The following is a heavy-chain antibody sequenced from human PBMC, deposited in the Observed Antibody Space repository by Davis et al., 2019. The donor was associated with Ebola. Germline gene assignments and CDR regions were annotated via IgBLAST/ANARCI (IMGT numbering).Heavy chain of an antibody. Sequence: GESLKISCAASGFTFSDYYMSWISQAPGKGLEWVSYISSSGSTIYYADSVKGRFTISRDNAKNSLYLQMNSLRAEDTAVYYCARVGSNYAFDYWGQGTLVTVSS. D-gene: IGHD4-11*01. CDR3: ARVGSNYAFDY. CDR1: GFTFSDYY. J-gene: IGHJ4*02. V-gene: IGHV3-11*04. CDR2: ISSSGSTI.